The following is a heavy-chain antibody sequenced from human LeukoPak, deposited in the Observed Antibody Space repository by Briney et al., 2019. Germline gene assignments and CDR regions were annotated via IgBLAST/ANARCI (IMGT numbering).Heavy chain of an antibody. CDR2: IYYSGST. CDR3: ASGYSYGYAAAFDI. V-gene: IGHV4-59*01. Sequence: PSETLSLTCTVSGGSIRSYYWSWIRQPPGKGLEWIGYIYYSGSTNYNPSLKSRVTISVDTSKNQFSLKLSSVTAADTAVYYCASGYSYGYAAAFDIWGQGTMVTVSS. J-gene: IGHJ3*02. CDR1: GGSIRSYY. D-gene: IGHD5-18*01.